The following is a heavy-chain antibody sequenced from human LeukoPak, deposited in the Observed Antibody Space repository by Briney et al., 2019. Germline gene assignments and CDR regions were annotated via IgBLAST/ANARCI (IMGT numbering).Heavy chain of an antibody. CDR2: ISWNSGSI. D-gene: IGHD3-16*02. J-gene: IGHJ4*02. V-gene: IGHV3-9*01. CDR1: GFTFDDYA. Sequence: PGRSLRLSCAASGFTFDDYAMHWVRQAPGKGLEWVSGISWNSGSIGYADSVKGRFTISRDNAKNSLYLQMNSLRAEDTALYYCAKDYVWGSYHVGAYFDYWGQGTLVTVSS. CDR3: AKDYVWGSYHVGAYFDY.